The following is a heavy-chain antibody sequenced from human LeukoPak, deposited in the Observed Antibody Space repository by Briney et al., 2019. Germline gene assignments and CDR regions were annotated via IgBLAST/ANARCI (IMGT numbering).Heavy chain of an antibody. CDR3: ARREAAAGSFDY. J-gene: IGHJ4*02. V-gene: IGHV4-59*08. D-gene: IGHD6-13*01. CDR1: GGSISSYY. Sequence: SATVSLTCTVSGGSISSYYWSWMRQPPGKGLEWIGYIYYSGSTNYNPSLHSRGTISVDTSKNQFSLKLSSVTAADTAVYYCARREAAAGSFDYWGQGTLVTVSS. CDR2: IYYSGST.